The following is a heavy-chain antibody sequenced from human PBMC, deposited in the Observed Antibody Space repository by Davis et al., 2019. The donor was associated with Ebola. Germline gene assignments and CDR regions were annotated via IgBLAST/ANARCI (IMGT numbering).Heavy chain of an antibody. Sequence: MPSETLSLTCSVSGGSISNYYWSWIRQPPGKGLEWIGYISYSGNTNYNPSLKSRVTISVDTSKNQFSLKLSSVTAADTAVYYCARASSGWGWGQGTLVTVSS. V-gene: IGHV4-59*12. J-gene: IGHJ4*02. CDR2: ISYSGNT. CDR3: ARASSGWG. D-gene: IGHD6-19*01. CDR1: GGSISNYY.